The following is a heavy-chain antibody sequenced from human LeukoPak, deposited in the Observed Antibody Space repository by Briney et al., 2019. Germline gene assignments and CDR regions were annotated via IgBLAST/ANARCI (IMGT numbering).Heavy chain of an antibody. V-gene: IGHV3-30*18. CDR1: GFIFTTHG. CDR3: AKDSRSGSYPLRYFDY. J-gene: IGHJ4*02. D-gene: IGHD1-26*01. CDR2: TSHDDTNK. Sequence: PGGSLRLSCAASGFIFTTHGMQWVRQAPGKGLEWLAVTSHDDTNKFYADSVKGRFTISRDNAKNSLYLQMNSLRAEDTALYYCAKDSRSGSYPLRYFDYWGQGTLVTVSS.